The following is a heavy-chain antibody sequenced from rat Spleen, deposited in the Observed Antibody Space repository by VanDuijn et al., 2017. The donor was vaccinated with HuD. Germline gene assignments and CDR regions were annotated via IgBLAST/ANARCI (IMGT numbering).Heavy chain of an antibody. Sequence: EVQLKESGPGLVQPSQTLSLTCTVSGFSLTDYSVHWVRQPPGKGLEWMGVMWSAGNTGYNSALKSRLSISRDTSKSQVFLKMNSLQTEDTATYYCARDPYGLYYFDHWGQGVMVTVSS. CDR3: ARDPYGLYYFDH. CDR2: MWSAGNT. J-gene: IGHJ2*01. V-gene: IGHV2S63*01. D-gene: IGHD1-11*01. CDR1: GFSLTDYS.